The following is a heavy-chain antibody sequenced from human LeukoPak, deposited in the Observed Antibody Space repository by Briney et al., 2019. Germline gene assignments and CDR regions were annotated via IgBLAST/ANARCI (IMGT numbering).Heavy chain of an antibody. CDR2: ISWNSGSI. D-gene: IGHD6-13*01. J-gene: IGHJ4*02. Sequence: GGSLRLSCAASGFTFDDYAMHWVRQAPGKGLEWVSGISWNSGSIGYADSVKGRFTISRDHAKNSLYLQMNGLRAEDTALYYCAKDKQRIAAAGIFDYWGQGTLVTVSS. CDR3: AKDKQRIAAAGIFDY. CDR1: GFTFDDYA. V-gene: IGHV3-9*01.